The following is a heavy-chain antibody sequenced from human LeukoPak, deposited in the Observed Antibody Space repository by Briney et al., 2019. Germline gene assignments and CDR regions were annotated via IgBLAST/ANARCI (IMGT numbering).Heavy chain of an antibody. Sequence: GASVKVSCKASGHTFTGYYMHWVRQAPGQGLEWMGWINPNSGGTNYAQKFQGRVTMTRDTSISTAYMELSRLRSGDTAVYYCARTHFYVWGSYRYGRYFDYWGQGTLVTVSS. CDR2: INPNSGGT. CDR1: GHTFTGYY. J-gene: IGHJ4*02. V-gene: IGHV1-2*02. D-gene: IGHD3-16*02. CDR3: ARTHFYVWGSYRYGRYFDY.